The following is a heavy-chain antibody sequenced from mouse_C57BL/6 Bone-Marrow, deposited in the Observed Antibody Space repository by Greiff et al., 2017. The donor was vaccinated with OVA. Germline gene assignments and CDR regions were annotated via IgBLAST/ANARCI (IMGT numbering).Heavy chain of an antibody. CDR2: ISNLAYSI. V-gene: IGHV5-15*01. CDR1: GFTFSDYG. Sequence: EVKLQESGGGLVQPGGSLKLSCAASGFTFSDYGMAWVRQAPRKGPAWVAFISNLAYSIYYADTVTGRFTISRENAKNTLYMEMSSLRSEDTAMYYCARQDYDYDGFAYWGQGTLVTVSA. J-gene: IGHJ3*01. D-gene: IGHD2-4*01. CDR3: ARQDYDYDGFAY.